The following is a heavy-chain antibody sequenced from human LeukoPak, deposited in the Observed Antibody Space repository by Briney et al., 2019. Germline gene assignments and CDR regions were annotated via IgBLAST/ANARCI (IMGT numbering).Heavy chain of an antibody. D-gene: IGHD2-2*01. J-gene: IGHJ2*01. Sequence: PGGSLRLSCAASRFTFSIYEMNWVRQAPGKGLEWVSYISSNGVSTFYADSLKGRFTISRDNAKNLLYLQMNSLRIDHTATYYCARGASRSYWYFDLWGRGTLVTVSS. CDR1: RFTFSIYE. V-gene: IGHV3-48*03. CDR3: ARGASRSYWYFDL. CDR2: ISSNGVST.